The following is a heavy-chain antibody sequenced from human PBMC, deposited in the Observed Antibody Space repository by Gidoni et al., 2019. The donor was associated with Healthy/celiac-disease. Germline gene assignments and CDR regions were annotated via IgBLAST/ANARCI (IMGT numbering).Heavy chain of an antibody. D-gene: IGHD6-6*01. V-gene: IGHV1-69*06. CDR2: IIPIFGTA. CDR3: ARGNRSSSNYYYYYMDV. CDR1: GGTFSSYA. J-gene: IGHJ6*03. Sequence: QVQLVQSGAEVKKPGSSVKVSCKASGGTFSSYAISWVRQAPGQGLEWMGGIIPIFGTANYAQKFQGRVTITADKSTSTAYMELSSLRSEDTAVYYCARGNRSSSNYYYYYMDVWGKGTTVTVSS.